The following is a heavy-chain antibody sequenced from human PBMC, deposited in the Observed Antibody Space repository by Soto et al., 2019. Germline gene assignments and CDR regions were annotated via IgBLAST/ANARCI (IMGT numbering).Heavy chain of an antibody. CDR1: GYTFTNSD. Sequence: QVQLVQSGAEVKKPGASVKVSCKASGYTFTNSDINWVRQAPGQGLAWMGWMNPDSGHADYAQKFQDRVTLTTSTSTSTVYMEMRSLGSEDTAVYYCARRPHCSGGICYYGLDNWGQGTLVTVSS. J-gene: IGHJ4*02. D-gene: IGHD2-15*01. V-gene: IGHV1-8*01. CDR2: MNPDSGHA. CDR3: ARRPHCSGGICYYGLDN.